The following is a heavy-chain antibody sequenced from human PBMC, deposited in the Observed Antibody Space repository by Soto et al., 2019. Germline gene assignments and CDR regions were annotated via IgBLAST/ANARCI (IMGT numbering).Heavy chain of an antibody. J-gene: IGHJ3*01. D-gene: IGHD4-17*01. V-gene: IGHV3-11*01. Sequence: PGGSLRLSCAASGFTFSDYYMSWIRQAPGKGLEWVSYISSSGTTIYHADSVKGRFTISRDNAKNSLYLQMNSLRAEDTAVYFCGKDPNGDYVGGFEFWGPGTMVTVSS. CDR1: GFTFSDYY. CDR2: ISSSGTTI. CDR3: GKDPNGDYVGGFEF.